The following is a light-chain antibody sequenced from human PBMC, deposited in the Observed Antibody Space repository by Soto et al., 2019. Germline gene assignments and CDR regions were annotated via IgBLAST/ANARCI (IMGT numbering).Light chain of an antibody. CDR2: AAS. V-gene: IGKV1-8*01. Sequence: AIRMTQSPSSLSASTGDRVTITCRASQGISSYLAWYQQKPGKAPKLLIYAASTLQSGVPSRFSGSGSGTDFTLTISCLQSEDFETYYCQQYYSYPWTFGQGTKVESK. J-gene: IGKJ1*01. CDR3: QQYYSYPWT. CDR1: QGISSY.